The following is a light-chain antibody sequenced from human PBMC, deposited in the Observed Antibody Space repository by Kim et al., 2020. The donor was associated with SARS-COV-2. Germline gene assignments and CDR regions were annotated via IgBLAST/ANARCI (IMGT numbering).Light chain of an antibody. Sequence: QSVLTQPPSVSGAPRQRVTISCSGSSSNIGHNVVDWYQQLPGKAPKLLIYHDDLLPSGVSDRFSGSKSGTSASLAINELQSEDEADYYCTTWDDSLNGHVFGTGTKV. CDR2: HDD. CDR3: TTWDDSLNGHV. V-gene: IGLV1-36*01. CDR1: SSNIGHNV. J-gene: IGLJ1*01.